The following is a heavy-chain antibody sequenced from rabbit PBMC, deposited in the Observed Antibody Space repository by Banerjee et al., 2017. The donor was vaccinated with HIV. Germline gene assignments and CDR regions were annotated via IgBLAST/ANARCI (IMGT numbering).Heavy chain of an antibody. D-gene: IGHD8-1*01. CDR3: AREAGGSYYPL. CDR1: GFSFSNKYV. J-gene: IGHJ4*01. Sequence: QEQLVESGGGLVKPGASLTLSCKASGFSFSNKYVMCWVRQAPGKGLEWIACINTISGDTVYATWAKGRFTISKASWTTVTLQMTSLTAADTATYFCAREAGGSYYPLWGQGTLVTVS. V-gene: IGHV1S45*01. CDR2: INTISGDT.